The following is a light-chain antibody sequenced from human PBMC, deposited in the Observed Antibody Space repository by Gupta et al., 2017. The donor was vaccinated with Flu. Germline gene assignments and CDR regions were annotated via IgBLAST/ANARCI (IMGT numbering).Light chain of an antibody. CDR2: KAS. J-gene: IGKJ2*01. CDR3: QQYSHLSPYT. CDR1: QSVSNW. V-gene: IGKV1-5*03. Sequence: DIQMTQSPSTLSASVGDRVTITCRASQSVSNWLAWYQQKPGKAPRLLIYKASSLESGVSSRFSGSGSGTEFTLTISGLQADDFATYYCQQYSHLSPYTFGQGTSLE.